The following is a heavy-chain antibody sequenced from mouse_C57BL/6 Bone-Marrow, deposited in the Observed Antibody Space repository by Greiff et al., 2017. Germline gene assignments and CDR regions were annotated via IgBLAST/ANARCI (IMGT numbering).Heavy chain of an antibody. V-gene: IGHV1-81*01. CDR3: TRYDYGWFAY. J-gene: IGHJ3*01. CDR2: IYPRSGNT. D-gene: IGHD2-4*01. Sequence: QFQLQQSGAELARPGASVKLSCKASGYTFTSSGISWVKQSPGQGLEWIGEIYPRSGNTYYNEKFKGKTTLTADKSSSTAYMELRSLTSEDAAVYFCTRYDYGWFAYWGQGTLVTVSA. CDR1: GYTFTSSG.